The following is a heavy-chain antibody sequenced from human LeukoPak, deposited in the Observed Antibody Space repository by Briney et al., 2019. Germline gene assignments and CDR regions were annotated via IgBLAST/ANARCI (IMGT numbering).Heavy chain of an antibody. CDR3: VRGLRYYDFWSGYFDY. D-gene: IGHD3-3*01. J-gene: IGHJ4*02. CDR1: GYTFTGYY. CDR2: INPNSGGT. V-gene: IGHV1-2*02. Sequence: ASVKVSCKASGYTFTGYYMHWVRQAPGQGLEWMGWINPNSGGTNYAQKLQGRVTMTTDTSTSTAYMELRSLRSDDTAVYYCVRGLRYYDFWSGYFDYWGQGTLVTVSS.